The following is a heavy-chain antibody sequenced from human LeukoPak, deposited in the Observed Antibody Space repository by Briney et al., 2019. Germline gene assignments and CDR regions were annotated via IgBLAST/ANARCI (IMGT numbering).Heavy chain of an antibody. CDR3: ARGKEQQLYACDI. CDR1: GFTFSSYG. V-gene: IGHV3-33*01. J-gene: IGHJ3*02. CDR2: IWYDGSSK. D-gene: IGHD6-13*01. Sequence: GGSLRLSCAASGFTFSSYGMHWVRQAPGKGLEWVAVIWYDGSSKYYADSVKGRFTISRDNSKNTLYLQMNSLSAEDTAVYYCARGKEQQLYACDIWGQGTMVTVSS.